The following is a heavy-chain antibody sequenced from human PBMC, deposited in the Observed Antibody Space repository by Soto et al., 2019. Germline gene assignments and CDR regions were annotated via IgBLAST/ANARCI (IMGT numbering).Heavy chain of an antibody. J-gene: IGHJ6*02. CDR3: PQVNAGWVDGGRMDV. CDR1: GFTFSSYG. V-gene: IGHV3-30*18. CDR2: ISYDGSNK. Sequence: QVQLVESGGGVVQPGRSLRLSCAASGFTFSSYGMHWVRQAPGKGLEWVAVISYDGSNKYYADSVKGRFTISRDNSKNTMHLQMSISSAEDRAVYYCPQVNAGWVDGGRMDVCGLGTTVTVSS. D-gene: IGHD1-1*01.